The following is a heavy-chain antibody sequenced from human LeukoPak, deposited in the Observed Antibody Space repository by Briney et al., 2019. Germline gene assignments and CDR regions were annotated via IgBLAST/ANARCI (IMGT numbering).Heavy chain of an antibody. J-gene: IGHJ4*02. Sequence: ASVKVSCKASGYTFTSYYMHWVRQAPGQGLEWMGWMNPNSGNTGYAQKFQGRVTMTRNTSIGTAYMELSSLRSEDTAVYYCARASYSSSSGLDYWGQGTLVTVSS. CDR1: GYTFTSYY. V-gene: IGHV1-8*02. CDR2: MNPNSGNT. CDR3: ARASYSSSSGLDY. D-gene: IGHD6-6*01.